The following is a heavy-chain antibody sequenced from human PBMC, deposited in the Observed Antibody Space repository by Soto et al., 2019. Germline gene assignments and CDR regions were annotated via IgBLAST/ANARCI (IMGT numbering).Heavy chain of an antibody. V-gene: IGHV1-46*01. Sequence: ASVKVSCKASGYTFTSYGISWVRQAPGQGLEWMGGINPNGDTTYYAQKFLGRLTVTRDTSTSTVYMELSSLRSEDTAVYYCAREGATAAKMFDYWGQGTLVTVSS. CDR1: GYTFTSYG. D-gene: IGHD2-2*01. CDR2: INPNGDTT. CDR3: AREGATAAKMFDY. J-gene: IGHJ4*02.